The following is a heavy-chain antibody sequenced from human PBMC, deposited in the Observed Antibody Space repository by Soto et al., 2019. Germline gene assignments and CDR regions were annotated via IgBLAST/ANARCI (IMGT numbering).Heavy chain of an antibody. CDR2: IYNDGSRT. J-gene: IGHJ4*02. CDR3: ARDLSGNTTPYFDL. Sequence: GGSLRLSCAVSGFAFSSYWMHWVRQTPGKGPVWVSRIYNDGSRTGYADSVKGRFTISRDNAKNTLYLQMSSLTVEDTAVYYRARDLSGNTTPYFDLWGQGTLVTVSS. D-gene: IGHD1-1*01. V-gene: IGHV3-74*01. CDR1: GFAFSSYW.